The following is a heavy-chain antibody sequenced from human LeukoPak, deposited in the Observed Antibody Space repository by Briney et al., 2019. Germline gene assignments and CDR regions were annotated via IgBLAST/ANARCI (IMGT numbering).Heavy chain of an antibody. CDR1: GGSISSGDYY. V-gene: IGHV4-30-4*01. Sequence: SETLSLTCTVSGGSISSGDYYWSWIRQPPGKGLEWIGYIYYSGSTYYNPSLKSRVTISVDTSKNQSSLKLSSVTAADTAVYYCAREVRGYSYGYFDYWGQGTLVTVSS. D-gene: IGHD5-18*01. CDR2: IYYSGST. J-gene: IGHJ4*02. CDR3: AREVRGYSYGYFDY.